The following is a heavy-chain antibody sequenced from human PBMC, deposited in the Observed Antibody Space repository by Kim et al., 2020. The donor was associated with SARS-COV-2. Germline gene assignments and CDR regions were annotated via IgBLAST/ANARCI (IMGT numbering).Heavy chain of an antibody. CDR1: GFTFSSYW. J-gene: IGHJ3*02. CDR3: ARDRLYYDILTGYYTGDAFYI. Sequence: GGSLRLSCAASGFTFSSYWMHWVRQAPGKGLVWASRINIVGISTTYADSVKGRFTISRETAKNTLYLQMNSLRAEDTAVYYVARDRLYYDILTGYYTGDAFYIWGQGTMVTVSS. CDR2: INIVGIST. V-gene: IGHV3-74*01. D-gene: IGHD3-9*01.